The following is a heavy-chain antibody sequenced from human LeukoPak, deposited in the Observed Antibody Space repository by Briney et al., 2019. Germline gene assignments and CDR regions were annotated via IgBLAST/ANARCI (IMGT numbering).Heavy chain of an antibody. J-gene: IGHJ4*02. V-gene: IGHV4-59*08. CDR1: GGSISSYY. D-gene: IGHD2-15*01. CDR2: IYYSGST. CDR3: ARGVVAKIGY. Sequence: SETLSLTCTVSGGSISSYYWSWIRQPPGKGLEWIGYIYYSGSTYYNPSLKSRVTISVDTSKNQFSLKLSSVTAADTAVYYCARGVVAKIGYWGQGTLVTVSS.